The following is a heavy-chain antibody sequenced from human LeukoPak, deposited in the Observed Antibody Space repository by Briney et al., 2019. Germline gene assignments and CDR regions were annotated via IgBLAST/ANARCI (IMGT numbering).Heavy chain of an antibody. Sequence: SETLSLTCTVSGASVTTYYWSWIRQPPGKGLEWIGYISDSGSTDYIPSLKSRATISVDTSKNQFSLKLSSVTAADTAVYYCGTAARVHRERYVMDVWGQGTTVTVSS. D-gene: IGHD3-10*01. J-gene: IGHJ6*02. V-gene: IGHV4-4*09. CDR1: GASVTTYY. CDR2: ISDSGST. CDR3: GTAARVHRERYVMDV.